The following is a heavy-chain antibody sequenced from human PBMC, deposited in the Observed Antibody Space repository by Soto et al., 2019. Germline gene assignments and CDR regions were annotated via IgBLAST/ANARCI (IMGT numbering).Heavy chain of an antibody. J-gene: IGHJ4*01. V-gene: IGHV4-31*03. CDR1: GGSFHSGAYY. CDR3: ARVVHSGDCEDF. CDR2: IYDTGTS. D-gene: IGHD4-17*01. Sequence: QVQLQKSGPRLLKPSQTLSLTCTVSGGSFHSGAYYWSWLRQHPAKGLEWIASIYDTGTSAYTPSLRSRLSMSIDSSKSQFSLTLTSVTAADTAVYYCARVVHSGDCEDFWGQGTLVTVSS.